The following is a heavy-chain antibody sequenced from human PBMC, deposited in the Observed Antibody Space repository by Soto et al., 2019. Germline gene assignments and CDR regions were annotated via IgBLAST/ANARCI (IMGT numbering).Heavy chain of an antibody. D-gene: IGHD3-10*01. CDR1: GYTFTSYA. J-gene: IGHJ3*02. CDR2: INAGNGNT. Sequence: ASVKVSCKASGYTFTSYAMHWVRQAPGQRLEWMGWINAGNGNTKYSQKFQGRVAITRDTSASTAYMELSSLRSEDTAVYYCARDKFSGTPGSPSIWGQGTMVTVSS. CDR3: ARDKFSGTPGSPSI. V-gene: IGHV1-3*01.